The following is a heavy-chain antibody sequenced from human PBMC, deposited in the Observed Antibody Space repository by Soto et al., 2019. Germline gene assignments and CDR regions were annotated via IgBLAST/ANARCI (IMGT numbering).Heavy chain of an antibody. CDR1: GGSISSSSYY. V-gene: IGHV4-39*01. J-gene: IGHJ4*02. CDR3: ASAGKLRGYSYGPFDY. CDR2: LYYSGST. D-gene: IGHD5-18*01. Sequence: QLQLQESGPGLVKPSETLSLTCTVSGGSISSSSYYWGWIRQPPGKGLEWIGSLYYSGSTYYNPSLKSRVTISVDRSKNQFSLKLSSVTAADTAVYYCASAGKLRGYSYGPFDYWGQGTLVTVSS.